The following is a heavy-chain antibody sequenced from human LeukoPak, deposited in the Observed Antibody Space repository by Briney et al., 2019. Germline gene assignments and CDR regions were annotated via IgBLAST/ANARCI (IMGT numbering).Heavy chain of an antibody. D-gene: IGHD5-12*01. CDR1: GFTFSSYA. CDR2: ITYSGGST. V-gene: IGHV3-23*01. J-gene: IGHJ4*02. CDR3: AKDDGYSGYDSGDY. Sequence: GGSLRLSCAASGFTFSSYAMSWVRQAPGKGLEWVSAITYSGGSTYYADSVKGRFTISRDNSKNTLYLQMNSLRAEDAAVYYCAKDDGYSGYDSGDYWGQGTLVTVSS.